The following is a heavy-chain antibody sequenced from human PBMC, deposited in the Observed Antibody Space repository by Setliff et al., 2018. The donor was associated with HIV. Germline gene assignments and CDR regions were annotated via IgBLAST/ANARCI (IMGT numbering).Heavy chain of an antibody. Sequence: PSETLSLTCTVSGGSISSSSYYWGWIRQPPGKGLEWIGSIFYSGITYYNPSLTSRVTISVDTSKNQFSLKVTSVTAADTAVYYCARVPGRDYYDTSGDFDYWGLGTLVTVSS. J-gene: IGHJ4*02. CDR1: GGSISSSSYY. D-gene: IGHD3-22*01. CDR2: IFYSGIT. CDR3: ARVPGRDYYDTSGDFDY. V-gene: IGHV4-39*07.